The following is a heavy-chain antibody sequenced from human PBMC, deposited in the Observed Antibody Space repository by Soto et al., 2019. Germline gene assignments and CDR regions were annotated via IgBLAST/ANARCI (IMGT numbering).Heavy chain of an antibody. D-gene: IGHD5-18*01. CDR1: GFTFSSYS. V-gene: IGHV3-48*02. CDR2: ISSSSSTI. CDR3: ARANGGYSYGFYYFDY. Sequence: GGSLRLSCAASGFTFSSYSMNWVRQAPGKGLEWVSYISSSSSTIYYADSVKGRFTISRDNAKNSLYLQMNSLRDEGTAVYYCARANGGYSYGFYYFDYWGQGTLVTVSS. J-gene: IGHJ4*02.